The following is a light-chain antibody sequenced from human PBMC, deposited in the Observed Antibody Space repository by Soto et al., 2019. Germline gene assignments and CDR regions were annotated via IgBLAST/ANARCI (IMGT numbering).Light chain of an antibody. V-gene: IGKV1-5*01. CDR1: SSSKW. CDR2: DVS. Sequence: VTMTCRSSSKWLAWYQKKPGKAPKLLIYDVSNLERGVPPRFSGSTSGAESTLTITGLQPDDLGTYYCQHTTDFTFGQGTKVDIK. J-gene: IGKJ2*01. CDR3: QHTTDFT.